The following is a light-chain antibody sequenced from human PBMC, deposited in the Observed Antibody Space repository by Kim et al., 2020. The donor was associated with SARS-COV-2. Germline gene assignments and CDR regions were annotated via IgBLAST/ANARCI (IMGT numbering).Light chain of an antibody. J-gene: IGKJ5*01. V-gene: IGKV1-33*01. CDR2: DAS. CDR3: QQYDNLPSIT. Sequence: SVGDRVTSTCQASHDITNYLNWYQQKPGKAPKLLIYDASNLETGVPSRFSGSGSGTDFTFTISSLQPEDIATYYCQQYDNLPSITFGQGTRLEIK. CDR1: HDITNY.